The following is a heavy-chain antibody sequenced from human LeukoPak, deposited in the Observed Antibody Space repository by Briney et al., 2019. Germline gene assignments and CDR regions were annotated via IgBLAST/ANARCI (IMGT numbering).Heavy chain of an antibody. CDR2: IKSLSDGGTT. V-gene: IGHV3-15*01. D-gene: IGHD4-11*01. CDR3: TTPWTTVTTKPCDS. Sequence: KPGGSLRLSCAASGFTFSSYWMSLVRQAPGKGLEWVGRIKSLSDGGTTEYAAPVEGRFTISRDDRKNTVYLQLNSLKMQDTAVYYCTTPWTTVTTKPCDSWGQGTLVTVSS. CDR1: GFTFSSYW. J-gene: IGHJ4*02.